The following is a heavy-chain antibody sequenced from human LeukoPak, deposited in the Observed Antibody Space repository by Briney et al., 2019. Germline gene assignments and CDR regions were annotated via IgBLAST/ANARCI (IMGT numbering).Heavy chain of an antibody. J-gene: IGHJ3*02. Sequence: GGSLRLSCAASGFTFSSYWMSWVRQAPGKGLEWVANIKQDGSEKYYVDSVKGRFTISRDNAKNSLYLQMNSLRAEDTAVYYCARDLYSSSWYRYAFDIWGQGTMVTVSS. CDR2: IKQDGSEK. CDR3: ARDLYSSSWYRYAFDI. D-gene: IGHD6-13*01. CDR1: GFTFSSYW. V-gene: IGHV3-7*01.